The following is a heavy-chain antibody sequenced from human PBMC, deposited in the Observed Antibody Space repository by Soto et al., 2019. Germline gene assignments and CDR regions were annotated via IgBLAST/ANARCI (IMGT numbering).Heavy chain of an antibody. J-gene: IGHJ6*02. D-gene: IGHD1-26*01. V-gene: IGHV5-10-1*01. CDR1: GYSFTNYG. Sequence: PVVSRRISCKCSGYSFTNYGISWVSQMPGKGLEWMGRIDPSDSYTNYSPSFQGHVTISADKSISTAYLQWSSLKASDTAMYYCATDSYSGSYRYYGMDVWGQGTTVTRSS. CDR3: ATDSYSGSYRYYGMDV. CDR2: IDPSDSYT.